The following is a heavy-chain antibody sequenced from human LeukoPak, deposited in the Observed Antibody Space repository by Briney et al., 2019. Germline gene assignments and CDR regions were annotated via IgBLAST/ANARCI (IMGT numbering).Heavy chain of an antibody. V-gene: IGHV4-38-2*02. CDR1: GYSISSGYY. CDR2: IYYSGST. J-gene: IGHJ5*02. CDR3: ARSHTSSGSYYWFDP. Sequence: KPSETLSLTCTVSGYSISSGYYWGWIRQPPGKGLEWIGSIYYSGSTYYNPSLKSRVTISVDTSKNQFSLKLSSVTAADTAVYYCARSHTSSGSYYWFDPWGQGILVTVSS. D-gene: IGHD3-10*01.